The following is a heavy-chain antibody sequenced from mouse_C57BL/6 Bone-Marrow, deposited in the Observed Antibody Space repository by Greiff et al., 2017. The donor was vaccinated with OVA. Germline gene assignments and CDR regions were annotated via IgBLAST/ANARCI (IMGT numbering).Heavy chain of an antibody. V-gene: IGHV1-69*01. CDR3: ARGDS. CDR2: IDPSDSYT. Sequence: QVQLQQPGAELVMPGASVKLSCKASGYTFTSYWMHWVKQRPGQGLEWIGEIDPSDSYTNYNQKFKGKSPLTVDKSSSPAYMQLSRLTTKDSAVYYCARGDSWGPGTSVTVSS. J-gene: IGHJ4*01. CDR1: GYTFTSYW.